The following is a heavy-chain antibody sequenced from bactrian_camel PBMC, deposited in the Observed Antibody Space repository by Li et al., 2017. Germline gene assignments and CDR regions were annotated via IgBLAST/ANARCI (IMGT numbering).Heavy chain of an antibody. D-gene: IGHD2*01. V-gene: IGHV3S60*01. Sequence: HVQLVESGGGSVQAGGSLRLSCAVSGYTTCMAWFRVAAGKEREWVASVAVTNGRTYYTDSVKGRFTISQDNAKNTVYLQMNSLKSEDTALYYCVTGTYCSCNFCHTFADWGQGTQVTVS. CDR2: VAVTNGRT. CDR1: GYTTC. J-gene: IGHJ4*01. CDR3: VTGTYCSCNFCHTFAD.